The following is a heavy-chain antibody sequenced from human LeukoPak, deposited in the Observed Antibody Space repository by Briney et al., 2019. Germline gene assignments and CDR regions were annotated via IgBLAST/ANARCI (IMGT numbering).Heavy chain of an antibody. CDR3: ARDLEDTAMGRYYYGMDV. CDR1: GFTFSSYW. Sequence: GGSLRLSCAASGFTFSSYWMSWVRQAPGKGLEWVANIKQDGSEKYYVDSVKGRFTISRDNAKNSLYLQMNSLRAEDTAVYYCARDLEDTAMGRYYYGMDVWGQGTTVTVSS. J-gene: IGHJ6*02. CDR2: IKQDGSEK. V-gene: IGHV3-7*01. D-gene: IGHD5-18*01.